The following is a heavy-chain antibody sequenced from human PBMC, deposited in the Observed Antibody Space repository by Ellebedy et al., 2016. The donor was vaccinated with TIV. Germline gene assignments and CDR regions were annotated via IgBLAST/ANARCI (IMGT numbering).Heavy chain of an antibody. J-gene: IGHJ6*02. CDR2: ISYDGSNK. Sequence: GESLKISCAASGFTFSSYAMHWVRQAPGKGLEWVAVISYDGSNKYYADSVKGRFTISRDNSKNTLYLQMNRLRAEDTAVYYCARDPFRVAAAWFGMDVWGQGTTVTVSS. CDR1: GFTFSSYA. V-gene: IGHV3-30*01. D-gene: IGHD6-13*01. CDR3: ARDPFRVAAAWFGMDV.